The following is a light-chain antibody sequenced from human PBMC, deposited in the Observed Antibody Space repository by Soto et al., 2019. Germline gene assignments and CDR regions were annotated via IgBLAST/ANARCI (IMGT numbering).Light chain of an antibody. CDR1: QSLLHITGETF. J-gene: IGKJ5*01. V-gene: IGKV2D-29*02. CDR2: EVS. Sequence: DVVMTQTPLSLSVAPGQPASISCKSIQSLLHITGETFLFWYLQKQGQSPQLLIYEVSIRVSGVPDRFSGSGSGTDFTLEISRVETDDVGIYYCMQSTQLPPTFGQGTRLGIE. CDR3: MQSTQLPPT.